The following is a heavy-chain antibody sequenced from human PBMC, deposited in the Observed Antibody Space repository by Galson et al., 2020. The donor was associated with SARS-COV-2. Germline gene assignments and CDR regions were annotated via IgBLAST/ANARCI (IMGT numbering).Heavy chain of an antibody. J-gene: IGHJ6*02. Sequence: GGSLRLSCAASGFTFSSYAMHWVRQAPGKGLEWVAVISYDGSNKYYADSVKSRFTISRDNSKNTLYLQMNSLRAEDTAVYYCAGELLELYYGMDVWGQGTTVTVSS. CDR3: AGELLELYYGMDV. D-gene: IGHD1-26*01. V-gene: IGHV3-30*04. CDR1: GFTFSSYA. CDR2: ISYDGSNK.